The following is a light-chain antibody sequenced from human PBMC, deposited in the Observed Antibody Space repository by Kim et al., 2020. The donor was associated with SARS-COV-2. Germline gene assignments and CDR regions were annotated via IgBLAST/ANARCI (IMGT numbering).Light chain of an antibody. CDR1: QSVKKN. Sequence: SPGASATLSCRASQSVKKNIAWYQQRPGQGPRLLIYGASTRATGIPARFSGSGSGTEFTLTITSLQSEDFAVYYCHQYDNWPPFTFGQGTKVDIK. CDR3: HQYDNWPPFT. CDR2: GAS. V-gene: IGKV3D-15*01. J-gene: IGKJ3*01.